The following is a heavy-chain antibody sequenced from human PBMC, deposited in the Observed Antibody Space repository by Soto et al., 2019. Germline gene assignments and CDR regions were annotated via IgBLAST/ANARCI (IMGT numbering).Heavy chain of an antibody. Sequence: GASVKVSCKASGYTFTGYYMHWVRQAPGQGLEWMGWINPNSGGTNYAQKFQGRVTMTRDTSISTAYMELSRLRSDDTAVYFCVRGYTGYGNFDYWGQGTLVTVSS. CDR1: GYTFTGYY. D-gene: IGHD5-12*01. V-gene: IGHV1-2*02. J-gene: IGHJ4*02. CDR3: VRGYTGYGNFDY. CDR2: INPNSGGT.